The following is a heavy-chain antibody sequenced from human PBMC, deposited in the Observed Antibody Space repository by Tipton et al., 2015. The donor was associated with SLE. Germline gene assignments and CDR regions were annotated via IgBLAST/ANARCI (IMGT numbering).Heavy chain of an antibody. CDR3: AKAQNYDILSGYGP. CDR1: GFTFSSYT. J-gene: IGHJ5*02. CDR2: ISGSGGST. Sequence: SLRLSCAASGFTFSSYTMSWVRQAPGKGLEWVSAISGSGGSTYYADSVKGRFTISRDNSKNTLYLQMNSLRAEDTAVYYCAKAQNYDILSGYGPWGQGALVTVSS. D-gene: IGHD3-9*01. V-gene: IGHV3-23*01.